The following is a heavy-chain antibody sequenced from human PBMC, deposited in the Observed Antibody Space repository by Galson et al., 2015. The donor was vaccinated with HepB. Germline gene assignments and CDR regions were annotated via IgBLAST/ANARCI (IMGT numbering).Heavy chain of an antibody. J-gene: IGHJ4*02. D-gene: IGHD2/OR15-2a*01. CDR3: AGGLNTYFDY. V-gene: IGHV6-1*01. CDR2: TYYRSKWYT. Sequence: CAISGDSVSSNSAAWNRIRQSPSRGLEWLGRTYYRSKWYTDYAISVKGRITINADTSKNQFSLQLKSVTPEDTAVYFCAGGLNTYFDYWGQGILVTVAA. CDR1: GDSVSSNSAA.